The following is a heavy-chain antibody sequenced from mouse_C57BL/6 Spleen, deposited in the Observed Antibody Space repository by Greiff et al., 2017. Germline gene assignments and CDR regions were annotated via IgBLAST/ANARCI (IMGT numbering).Heavy chain of an antibody. CDR2: IDPSDSET. CDR3: ARTDGSSPYWYFDV. CDR1: GYTFTSYW. Sequence: VQLQQPGAELVRPGSSVKLSCKASGYTFTSYWMHWVKQRPIQGLEWIGNIDPSDSETHYNHKFKDKATLTVDKSSSTAYMQLSSLTSEDSAVYYCARTDGSSPYWYFDVWGTGTTVTVSS. V-gene: IGHV1-52*01. D-gene: IGHD1-1*01. J-gene: IGHJ1*03.